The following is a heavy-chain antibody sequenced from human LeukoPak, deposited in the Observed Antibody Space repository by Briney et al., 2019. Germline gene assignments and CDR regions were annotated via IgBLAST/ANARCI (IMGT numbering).Heavy chain of an antibody. V-gene: IGHV3-30-3*02. CDR1: GFTFSSYA. CDR3: AKMVTRGGYFDY. J-gene: IGHJ4*02. Sequence: GGSLSLSCAASGFTFSSYAMSWVRQAPGKGLEWVAVISYDGSNKYYADSVKGRFTISRDNSKNTLYLQVNSLRAEDTAVYYCAKMVTRGGYFDYWGQGTLVTVSS. D-gene: IGHD2-2*01. CDR2: ISYDGSNK.